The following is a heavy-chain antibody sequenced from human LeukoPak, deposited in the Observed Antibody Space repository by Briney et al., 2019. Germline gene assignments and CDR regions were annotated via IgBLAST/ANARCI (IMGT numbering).Heavy chain of an antibody. V-gene: IGHV5-10-1*01. CDR3: ASHSIAESVWSRDY. J-gene: IGHJ4*02. D-gene: IGHD6-6*01. CDR1: GYSFTSYW. Sequence: GESLKISCKGSGYSFTSYWIGWVRQMPGKGLEWMGRIDPSDSYTNYSPSFQGHVTISADKSISTAYLQWSSLKASDTAMYYCASHSIAESVWSRDYWGQGTLVTVSS. CDR2: IDPSDSYT.